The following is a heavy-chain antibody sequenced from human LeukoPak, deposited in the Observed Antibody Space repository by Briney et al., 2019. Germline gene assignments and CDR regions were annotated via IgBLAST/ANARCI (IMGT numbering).Heavy chain of an antibody. CDR1: GYTFTGYY. CDR2: INPNSGGT. V-gene: IGHV1-2*02. CDR3: ARVEGSYTHFDY. D-gene: IGHD1-26*01. Sequence: ASVTVSCKASGYTFTGYYMHWVRQAPGQGLEWMGWINPNSGGTNYAQKFQGRVAMTRDTSISTAYMELSRLRSDDTAVYYCARVEGSYTHFDYWGQGTLVTVSS. J-gene: IGHJ4*02.